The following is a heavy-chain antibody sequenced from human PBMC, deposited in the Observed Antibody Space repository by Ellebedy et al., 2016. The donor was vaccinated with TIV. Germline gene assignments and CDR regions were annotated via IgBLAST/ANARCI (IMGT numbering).Heavy chain of an antibody. Sequence: GGSLRLSXAASGFTFSSYGMHWVRQAPGKGLEWVAVIWYDGSNKYYADSVKGRFTISRDNSKNTLYLQMNSLRAEDTAVYYCARRYYGSGRSLRGGYFDYWGQGTLVTVSS. CDR1: GFTFSSYG. CDR3: ARRYYGSGRSLRGGYFDY. D-gene: IGHD3-10*01. J-gene: IGHJ4*02. CDR2: IWYDGSNK. V-gene: IGHV3-33*01.